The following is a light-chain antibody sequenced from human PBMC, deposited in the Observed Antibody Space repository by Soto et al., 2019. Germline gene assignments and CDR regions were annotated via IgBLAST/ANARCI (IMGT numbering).Light chain of an antibody. V-gene: IGKV3-20*01. CDR2: GAS. CDR3: QQYGTSRIT. J-gene: IGKJ5*01. Sequence: EIVLTQSPGTLSLSPGERATLSCRASQSVSSNYLAWYQQKPGQAPRLLIYGASSRATGIPDRFSGSGSGTDFTLTISRLEPEDFAVYYCQQYGTSRITFGQGTRLDIK. CDR1: QSVSSNY.